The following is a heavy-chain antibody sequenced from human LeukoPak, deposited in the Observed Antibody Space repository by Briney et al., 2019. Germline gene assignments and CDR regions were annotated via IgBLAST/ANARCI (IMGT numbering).Heavy chain of an antibody. CDR2: ISYDGSNK. CDR3: AKDLDYDTIGAFDY. Sequence: GGSLRLSCAASGFTFSSYGMHWVRQAPGKGLEWVAVISYDGSNKYYADSVKGRFTISRDNSKNTLYLQMNSLRAEDMAVYYCAKDLDYDTIGAFDYWGQGTLVTVSS. V-gene: IGHV3-30*18. D-gene: IGHD3-22*01. J-gene: IGHJ4*02. CDR1: GFTFSSYG.